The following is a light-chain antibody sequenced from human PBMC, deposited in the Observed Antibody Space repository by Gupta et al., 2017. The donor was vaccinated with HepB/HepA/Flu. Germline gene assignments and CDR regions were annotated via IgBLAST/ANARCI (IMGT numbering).Light chain of an antibody. J-gene: IGLJ2*01. CDR2: DVS. CDR1: SSDIGAYNY. V-gene: IGLV2-14*03. CDR3: SSYTTSTILV. Sequence: QSALTQPASVSGSPGQSITISCTGTSSDIGAYNYVSWYQLHPGKAPNLMIYDVSDRPSGVSNRFSGSKSGNTASLTISGLQAEDEADYYCSSYTTSTILVFGGGTKLTVL.